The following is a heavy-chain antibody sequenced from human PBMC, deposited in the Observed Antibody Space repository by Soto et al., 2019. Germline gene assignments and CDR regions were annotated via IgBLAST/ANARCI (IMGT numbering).Heavy chain of an antibody. V-gene: IGHV3-15*07. J-gene: IGHJ4*02. D-gene: IGHD3-10*01. CDR1: DFTFSNAR. CDR2: IKSKVDGGTT. CDR3: STGGYPSGLDH. Sequence: EVQLVESGGGSVQPGGSLRLSCAVSDFTFSNARMNWVRQAPGKGLEWVGRIKSKVDGGTTAYAAPVKGRFTISRDDSKNMLFLQMNSLKTEDTPVYYCSTGGYPSGLDHWGQGTLVTVSS.